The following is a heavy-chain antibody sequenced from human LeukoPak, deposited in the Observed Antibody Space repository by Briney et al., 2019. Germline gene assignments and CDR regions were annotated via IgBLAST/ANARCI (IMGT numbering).Heavy chain of an antibody. V-gene: IGHV3-23*01. Sequence: PGGSLRLSCAASGFTFSIYAMSWVRQAPGKGLQWVSSITSRGESTWYVDSVKGRFTITRDNSENTLYLQMHSLRAEDTAVYYCARDRPIYYGSDGHYYRRDGDYWGRGTLVSVSS. CDR1: GFTFSIYA. J-gene: IGHJ4*02. CDR3: ARDRPIYYGSDGHYYRRDGDY. D-gene: IGHD3-22*01. CDR2: ITSRGEST.